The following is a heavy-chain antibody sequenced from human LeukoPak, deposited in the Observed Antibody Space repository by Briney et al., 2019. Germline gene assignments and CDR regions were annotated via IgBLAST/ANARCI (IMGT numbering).Heavy chain of an antibody. J-gene: IGHJ4*02. CDR2: IFHSESV. V-gene: IGHV4-4*02. CDR1: GVSISTNTW. CDR3: AGEIFGARAFEY. D-gene: IGHD3-3*01. Sequence: SETLSLTCAVSGVSISTNTWWSWVRQTPGQGLEWIGEIFHSESVNSNPSLESRLTISLDKSKYHFSLELTSVTAADTALYFCAGEIFGARAFEYWGQGILVTVSS.